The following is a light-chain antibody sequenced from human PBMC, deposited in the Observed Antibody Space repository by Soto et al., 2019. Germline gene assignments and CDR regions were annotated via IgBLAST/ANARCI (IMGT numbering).Light chain of an antibody. Sequence: ESVLTQSPGTLSLSPGERATLSCGASQSLTNSFIAWYQQKPGQAPRLLIYDTSSRASGIPDRFSGSGSGTDFTLTISRLETEDFAVFYCQQYGTSEIIFGQGTRLEIK. CDR1: QSLTNSF. J-gene: IGKJ5*01. CDR3: QQYGTSEII. V-gene: IGKV3-20*01. CDR2: DTS.